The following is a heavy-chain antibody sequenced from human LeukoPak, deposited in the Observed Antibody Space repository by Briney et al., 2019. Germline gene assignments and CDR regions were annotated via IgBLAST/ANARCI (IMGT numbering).Heavy chain of an antibody. CDR3: TLFRETGTTPRDFYQFTMDV. Sequence: PGGSLKLSCAASGVTFSGSAIHWVRQASGKGLEWIGRIRSKVNNYATTYGVSVKGRLTISRDDSKNTAYLQINSLKLEDTAVYYCTLFRETGTTPRDFYQFTMDVWGQGTTVTVSS. D-gene: IGHD7-27*01. CDR2: IRSKVNNYAT. J-gene: IGHJ6*02. CDR1: GVTFSGSA. V-gene: IGHV3-73*01.